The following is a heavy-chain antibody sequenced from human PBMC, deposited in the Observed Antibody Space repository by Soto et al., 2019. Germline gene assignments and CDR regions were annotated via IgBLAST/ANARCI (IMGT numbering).Heavy chain of an antibody. D-gene: IGHD5-12*01. J-gene: IGHJ5*02. CDR3: SKDVSKDGYFGNWFVP. CDR1: GGTFSNYA. V-gene: IGHV1-69*15. CDR2: IIPIFGSA. Sequence: QVQLVQSGAEVKKPGSSVKVSCKASGGTFSNYAITWVRQAPGQGLEWLGRIIPIFGSANYAQKFQGRVKITADESTTTAYTELSSLRSGDTADYYCSKDVSKDGYFGNWFVPWGQGTLITVYS.